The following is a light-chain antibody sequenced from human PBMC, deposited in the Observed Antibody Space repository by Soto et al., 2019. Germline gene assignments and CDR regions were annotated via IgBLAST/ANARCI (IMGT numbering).Light chain of an antibody. CDR3: SSYSSSSTLVV. CDR2: AVS. Sequence: QSVLTQPASVSGSPGQSITISCTGTSSDVGGFLYVSWFQQHPGKAPKLMIYAVSNRPSGISIRFSGSKSGNTASLTISGLQAEDEADYSCSSYSSSSTLVVFGGGTKLTVL. J-gene: IGLJ2*01. CDR1: SSDVGGFLY. V-gene: IGLV2-14*01.